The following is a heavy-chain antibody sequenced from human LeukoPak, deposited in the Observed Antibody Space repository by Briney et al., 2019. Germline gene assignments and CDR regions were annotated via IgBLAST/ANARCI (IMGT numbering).Heavy chain of an antibody. J-gene: IGHJ4*02. CDR2: IYPGDSDT. Sequence: GASLQISSKGSGYRFTSYWIGWVRRLPGKGLEWMGIIYPGDSDTRYSPSFQGQVTISADKSISTAYLQWSSLKASDTAMYYCAIGGELFGFDYWGQGTLVTVSS. CDR1: GYRFTSYW. D-gene: IGHD3-10*01. V-gene: IGHV5-51*01. CDR3: AIGGELFGFDY.